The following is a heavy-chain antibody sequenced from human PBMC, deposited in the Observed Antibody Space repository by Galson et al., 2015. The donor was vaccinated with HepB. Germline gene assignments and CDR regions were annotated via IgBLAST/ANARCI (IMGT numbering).Heavy chain of an antibody. D-gene: IGHD3-10*01. V-gene: IGHV4-59*01. J-gene: IGHJ4*02. CDR1: GGSISSYY. Sequence: ETLSLTCTVSGGSISSYYWSWIRQPPGKGLEWIGYIYYSGSTNYNPPLKSRVTISVDTSKNQFSLKLSSVTAADTAVYYCAGRYGSGSYDYWGQGTLVTVSS. CDR3: AGRYGSGSYDY. CDR2: IYYSGST.